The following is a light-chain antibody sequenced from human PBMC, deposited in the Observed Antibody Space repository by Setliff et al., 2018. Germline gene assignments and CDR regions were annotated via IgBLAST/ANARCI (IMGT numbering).Light chain of an antibody. J-gene: IGLJ1*01. CDR1: TSDVGGYNY. CDR2: DVT. V-gene: IGLV2-14*01. Sequence: QSALTQPASVSGSPGQSITISCTGTTSDVGGYNYVSWYQQHPGKAPKLMIYDVTNRPSGVSNPFSGSKSGNTASLTISGLQAEDEADYYCTSYTSTFNYVFGTGTKAPS. CDR3: TSYTSTFNYV.